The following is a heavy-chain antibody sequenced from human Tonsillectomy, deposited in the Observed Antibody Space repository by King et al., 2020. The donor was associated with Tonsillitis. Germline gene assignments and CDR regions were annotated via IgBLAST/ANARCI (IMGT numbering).Heavy chain of an antibody. J-gene: IGHJ3*02. CDR1: GGSISSYY. CDR2: IYYSGST. V-gene: IGHV4-59*01. Sequence: QLQESGPGLVKPSETLSLTCTVSGGSISSYYWSWIRQPPGKGLEWIGYIYYSGSTNYNPSLKSRVTISVDTSKNQFSLKLSSVTAADTAVYYCARDEGYCSSGSCLDAFDIWGQGTMVTVSS. D-gene: IGHD2-15*01. CDR3: ARDEGYCSSGSCLDAFDI.